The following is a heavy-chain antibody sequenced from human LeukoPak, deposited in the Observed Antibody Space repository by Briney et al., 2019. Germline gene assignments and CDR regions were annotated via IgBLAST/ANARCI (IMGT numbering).Heavy chain of an antibody. CDR2: INHSGST. J-gene: IGHJ4*02. Sequence: SETLSLTCAVYGVSFSGYYWTWTRQPPGKGLEWIGEINHSGSTNYNPSLKSRVTVSVDTSKNQFSLKLSSVTAADTAVYYCARRGYTYGYSRYWGQGTLVTVSS. CDR3: ARRGYTYGYSRY. V-gene: IGHV4-34*01. D-gene: IGHD5-18*01. CDR1: GVSFSGYY.